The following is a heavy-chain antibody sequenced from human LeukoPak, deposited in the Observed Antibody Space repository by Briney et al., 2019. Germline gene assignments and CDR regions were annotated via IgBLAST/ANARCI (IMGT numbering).Heavy chain of an antibody. CDR2: VHLSGAS. Sequence: SETQSLTCAVSGGSILTTNWWSWVRQPPGKGLEWIGEVHLSGASNYNPSLKSRVSMSIDNSKNQLSLKLTSVTAADTAIYYCARESGAFCPFGFWGQGTLVTVSS. J-gene: IGHJ4*02. D-gene: IGHD1-26*01. CDR3: ARESGAFCPFGF. CDR1: GGSILTTNW. V-gene: IGHV4-4*02.